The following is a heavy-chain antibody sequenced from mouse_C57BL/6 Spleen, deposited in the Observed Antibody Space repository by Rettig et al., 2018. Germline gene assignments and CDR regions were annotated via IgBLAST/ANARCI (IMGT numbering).Heavy chain of an antibody. CDR3: ARDYGYDYAMDY. D-gene: IGHD2-2*01. Sequence: EKFKSKATLTVDKSSSTAYMQLSSLTSEDSAVYYCARDYGYDYAMDYWGQGTSVTVSS. V-gene: IGHV1-64*01. J-gene: IGHJ4*01.